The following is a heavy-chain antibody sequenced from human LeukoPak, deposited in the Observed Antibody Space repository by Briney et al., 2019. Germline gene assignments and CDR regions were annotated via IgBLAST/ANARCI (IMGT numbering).Heavy chain of an antibody. Sequence: GASVKVSCKASGYTFTSYGISWVRQAPGQGLEWMGWISAYNGNTTYAQKLQGRVTMTTDTSTSTAYMELRSLRSDDTAVYYCARARGWELSYYSDYWGQGTLVTVSS. V-gene: IGHV1-18*01. CDR1: GYTFTSYG. D-gene: IGHD1-26*01. J-gene: IGHJ4*02. CDR2: ISAYNGNT. CDR3: ARARGWELSYYSDY.